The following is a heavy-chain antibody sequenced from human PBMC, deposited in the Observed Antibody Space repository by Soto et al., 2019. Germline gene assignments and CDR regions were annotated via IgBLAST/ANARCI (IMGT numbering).Heavy chain of an antibody. J-gene: IGHJ4*02. CDR2: ISWNSGSI. CDR3: AKGSFGGVIYYFDY. Sequence: GGSLRLSCAASGFTFDDYAMHWVRQAPGKGLEWVSGISWNSGSIGYADSVKGRFTISRDNAKNSLYLQMNSLRAEDTALYYCAKGSFGGVIYYFDYWGQGTLVTVSS. CDR1: GFTFDDYA. V-gene: IGHV3-9*01. D-gene: IGHD3-16*01.